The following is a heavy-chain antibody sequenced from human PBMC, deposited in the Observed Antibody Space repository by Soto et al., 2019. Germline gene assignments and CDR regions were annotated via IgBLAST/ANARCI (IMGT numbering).Heavy chain of an antibody. J-gene: IGHJ4*02. CDR1: GYIFTSYG. CDR3: ARAPATTMIVGDSDS. V-gene: IGHV1-18*04. CDR2: ISAYNGNT. D-gene: IGHD3-22*01. Sequence: QVQLVQSGAEVKKPGASVKVSCKASGYIFTSYGINWVRQAPGQGLEWLGWISAYNGNTNYAQNLQGRVTMTTDTSTRTAYRELRSLRSDDTAVYYCARAPATTMIVGDSDSWGQGTLVTVSS.